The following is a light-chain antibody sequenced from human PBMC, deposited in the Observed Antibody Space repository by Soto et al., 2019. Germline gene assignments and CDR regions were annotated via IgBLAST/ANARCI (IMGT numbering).Light chain of an antibody. J-gene: IGKJ1*01. CDR1: QSVSSIY. CDR3: QQSPGT. Sequence: EIVLTQSPGTLSLSPGERATLSCRASQSVSSIYLAWYQQKPGQAPRLLIYGASSRTTGIPDRFSGSGSGTEFTLTISRLEPEDFAVYYCQQSPGTFGQGTKVAIK. CDR2: GAS. V-gene: IGKV3-20*01.